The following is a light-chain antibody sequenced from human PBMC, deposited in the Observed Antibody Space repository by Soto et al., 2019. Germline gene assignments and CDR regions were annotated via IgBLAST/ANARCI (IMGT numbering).Light chain of an antibody. Sequence: AIQMTQSPSSLSASVGDRVNITCRASQGVRNDVGWYQQKPGKAPKLLIYGASTLQSGVPSRFSGSGSGTHFTLTITSLQSEDFASYYCLQDYNYPWTFGQGTKVEIK. V-gene: IGKV1-6*01. CDR2: GAS. CDR3: LQDYNYPWT. CDR1: QGVRND. J-gene: IGKJ1*01.